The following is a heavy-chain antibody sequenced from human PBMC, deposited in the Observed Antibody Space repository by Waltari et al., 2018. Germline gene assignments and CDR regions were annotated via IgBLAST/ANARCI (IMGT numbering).Heavy chain of an antibody. J-gene: IGHJ4*02. CDR3: AIGGVETSWYWRY. D-gene: IGHD6-13*01. CDR1: GFTFGSAG. Sequence: EVQVVESGGGLVQPGGSLRLSCAASGFTFGSAGMTWVRQAPGKGLEWVANIKTDGSETYYVDSVKCRFTISRDNTKNSLYLQMSSLRAEDTAVYYCAIGGVETSWYWRYWGQGTLVTVSS. CDR2: IKTDGSET. V-gene: IGHV3-7*01.